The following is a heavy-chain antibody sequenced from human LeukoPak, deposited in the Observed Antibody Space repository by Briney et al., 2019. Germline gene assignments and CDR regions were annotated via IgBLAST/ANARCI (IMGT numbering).Heavy chain of an antibody. D-gene: IGHD2-2*01. CDR2: IYYSGST. J-gene: IGHJ3*02. Sequence: SETLSLTCTVSNGSISSSRYYWAWIRQPPGKGLEWIGSIYYSGSTHYNPSQKSRVTISVDTSKNQFFLRLSSGTAADTAVYYCARNCSRTSCSGTFDIWGRGTMVTVST. CDR1: NGSISSSRYY. CDR3: ARNCSRTSCSGTFDI. V-gene: IGHV4-39*01.